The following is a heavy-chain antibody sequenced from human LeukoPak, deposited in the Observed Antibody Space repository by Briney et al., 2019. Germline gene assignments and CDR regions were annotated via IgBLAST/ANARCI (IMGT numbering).Heavy chain of an antibody. D-gene: IGHD2-15*01. CDR1: GVSISNHY. CDR2: IYYTGKT. V-gene: IGHV4-59*08. Sequence: SETLSLTCTVSGVSISNHYSSWIRQPPGKGLVWIGYIYYTGKTNYNPSLKSRVTISEDTSKNQVSLELSSVTAADTAVYYCVRHSRVVAFDYWGQGNLVTVSS. CDR3: VRHSRVVAFDY. J-gene: IGHJ4*02.